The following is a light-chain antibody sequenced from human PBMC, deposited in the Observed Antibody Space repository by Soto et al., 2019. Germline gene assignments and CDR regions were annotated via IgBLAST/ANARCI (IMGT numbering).Light chain of an antibody. CDR1: HNIRGY. CDR2: AAS. V-gene: IGKV1-39*01. Sequence: DIQMTQSPSSLSASVRERVTITCRAGHNIRGYLNWYQQKPGQAPKLLIYAASSLQSGTPSRFSGSGSETDFTLTISSLQPEDFATYYCQQSYSTPWTFGQGTKVDIK. J-gene: IGKJ1*01. CDR3: QQSYSTPWT.